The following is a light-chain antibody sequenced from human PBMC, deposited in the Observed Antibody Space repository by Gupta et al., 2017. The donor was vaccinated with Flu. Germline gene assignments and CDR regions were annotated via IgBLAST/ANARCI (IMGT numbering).Light chain of an antibody. V-gene: IGLV3-10*01. CDR3: YSTERSGNNRGV. CDR1: AWAKKG. Sequence: QTAKITCSADAWAKKGDYWYQQKSGQAPVLVIYEDNKRPTGIPDRFSGFSSGTMATSTISGAQVDDEADDDCYSTERSGNNRGVFGGGTKLTVL. J-gene: IGLJ2*01. CDR2: EDN.